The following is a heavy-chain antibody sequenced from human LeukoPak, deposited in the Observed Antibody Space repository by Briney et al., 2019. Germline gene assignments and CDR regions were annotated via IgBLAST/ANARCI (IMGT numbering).Heavy chain of an antibody. CDR3: ARDLSIAARGGI. D-gene: IGHD6-6*01. J-gene: IGHJ3*02. CDR1: GFTFSSYE. V-gene: IGHV3-48*03. Sequence: GGSLRLSCAASGFTFSSYEMNWVRQAPGKGLEWVSYIGSTGSTIYYADSVKGRFTISRDNAKNSLYLQMNSLRAEDTAVYYCARDLSIAARGGIWGQGTMVTVSS. CDR2: IGSTGSTI.